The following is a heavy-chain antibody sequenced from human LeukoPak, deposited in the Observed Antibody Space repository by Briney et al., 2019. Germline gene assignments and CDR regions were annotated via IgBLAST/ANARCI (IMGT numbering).Heavy chain of an antibody. CDR2: ISSISSYI. Sequence: GGSLRLSCAASGFTFSSYTMNWVRQAPGKGLEWVSSISSISSYIYYADSMKGRCTISRDNAKNSLYLQMNSLRAEDTAVYYCAKTEASLSGWEAFDIWGQGTMVTVSS. CDR3: AKTEASLSGWEAFDI. V-gene: IGHV3-21*04. CDR1: GFTFSSYT. D-gene: IGHD6-25*01. J-gene: IGHJ3*02.